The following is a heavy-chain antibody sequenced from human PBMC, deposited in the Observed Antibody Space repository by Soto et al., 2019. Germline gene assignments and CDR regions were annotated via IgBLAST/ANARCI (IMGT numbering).Heavy chain of an antibody. CDR2: INQDGSGK. Sequence: EVQLVESGGGLVQPGGSLRLSCAASGFTFSSHWMSWARQAPGKGLEWVANINQDGSGKYYVDSVKGRFTISRDNDKNSLHLHMNSPRDEDTAVYYFVRAFAMGVWGQGATVTVSS. J-gene: IGHJ6*02. CDR1: GFTFSSHW. CDR3: VRAFAMGV. V-gene: IGHV3-7*05.